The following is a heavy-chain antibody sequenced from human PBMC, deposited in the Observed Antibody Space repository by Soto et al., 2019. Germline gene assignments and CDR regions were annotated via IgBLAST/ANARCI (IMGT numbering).Heavy chain of an antibody. CDR1: GFTFSSYA. D-gene: IGHD4-17*01. Sequence: EVQLLESGGGLVQPGGSLRLSCAASGFTFSSYAMSWVRQAPGKGLEWVSALSGSGDSTYYADSVRGRFTISRDNSRNTLYLQMNSLRAEDTAIYYCAKGGRTTVSDYWGQGTLVTVSS. J-gene: IGHJ4*02. V-gene: IGHV3-23*01. CDR3: AKGGRTTVSDY. CDR2: LSGSGDST.